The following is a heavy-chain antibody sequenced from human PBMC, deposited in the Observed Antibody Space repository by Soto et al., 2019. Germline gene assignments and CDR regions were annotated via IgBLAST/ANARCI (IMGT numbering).Heavy chain of an antibody. CDR2: ISAYNGNT. D-gene: IGHD2-2*01. J-gene: IGHJ6*02. V-gene: IGHV1-18*01. Sequence: ASVKVSCKASGYTFTSYGISWVRQAPGQGLEWMGWISAYNGNTNYAQKLQGRVTMTTDTSTSTAYMELRSLRSDDTAVYYCARDGYCSSTSCYQKFYGMDVWGQGTTVTVSS. CDR3: ARDGYCSSTSCYQKFYGMDV. CDR1: GYTFTSYG.